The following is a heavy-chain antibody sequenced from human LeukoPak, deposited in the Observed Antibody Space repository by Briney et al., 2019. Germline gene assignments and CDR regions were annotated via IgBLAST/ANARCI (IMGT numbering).Heavy chain of an antibody. V-gene: IGHV4-59*01. D-gene: IGHD4-17*01. Sequence: PSETLSLTCTVSGASISSYHWSWIRQPPGKGLEWIGYIDYSGSTNYTPSLKSRVTISVDTSKNQFSLKLSSVTAADTALYYCAREAWVYGDSKYRYYGIDVWGQGTTVTVSS. CDR1: GASISSYH. J-gene: IGHJ6*02. CDR2: IDYSGST. CDR3: AREAWVYGDSKYRYYGIDV.